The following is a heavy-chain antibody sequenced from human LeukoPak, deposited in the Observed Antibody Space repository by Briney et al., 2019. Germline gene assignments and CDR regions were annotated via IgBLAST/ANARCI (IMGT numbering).Heavy chain of an antibody. Sequence: SETLSLTCAVYGGSFSGYYWSWIRQPPGKGLEWIGEINHSGSTNYNPSLKSRVTISVDTSKNQFSLKLSSVTAADTAVYYCARGLGEMPTIRDAFDIWGQGTMVTVSS. J-gene: IGHJ3*02. CDR1: GGSFSGYY. CDR3: ARGLGEMPTIRDAFDI. CDR2: INHSGST. V-gene: IGHV4-34*01. D-gene: IGHD5-24*01.